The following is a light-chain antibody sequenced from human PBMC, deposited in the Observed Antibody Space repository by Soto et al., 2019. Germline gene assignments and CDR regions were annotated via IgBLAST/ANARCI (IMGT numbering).Light chain of an antibody. CDR2: GAS. CDR1: KSVSSN. V-gene: IGKV3-15*01. J-gene: IGKJ1*01. CDR3: QQYNNWPGT. Sequence: EIVMTQSPATLTVSPGERATLSCRASKSVSSNLAWYQQKPGQAPMLLIYGASTRATGIQARFSGSGSGTEFTITISSLQSEDFAVYYCQQYNNWPGTFGQGTKVEIK.